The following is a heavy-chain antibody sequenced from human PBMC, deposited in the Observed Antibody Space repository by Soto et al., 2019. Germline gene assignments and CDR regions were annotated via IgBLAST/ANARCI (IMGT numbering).Heavy chain of an antibody. J-gene: IGHJ3*01. V-gene: IGHV3-74*01. Sequence: EVQLVESGGGLVRPGGSLRLSCAAYGFTFSYYWMHWVRQAPGKGLVWVSRIHSDGRSTTYADFVKGRFIISRDNARNSVDLQMNCVRVEATAVYYCASGDRGAFDLWGQGTVVTVSS. CDR2: IHSDGRST. CDR1: GFTFSYYW. D-gene: IGHD3-10*01. CDR3: ASGDRGAFDL.